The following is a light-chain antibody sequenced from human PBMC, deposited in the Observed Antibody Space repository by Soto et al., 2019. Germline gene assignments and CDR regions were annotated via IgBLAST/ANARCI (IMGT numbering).Light chain of an antibody. V-gene: IGLV2-8*01. Sequence: QSALTQPPSASGSPGQSVTISCTRTSSDVGAYNFVSWYQQHPGKAPKLIIYEVSERPSGVPDRFSGSKSGNTASLTVSGLQAEDEASYYCSSFAGSNTVFGGGTKVTVL. CDR1: SSDVGAYNF. CDR3: SSFAGSNTV. CDR2: EVS. J-gene: IGLJ2*01.